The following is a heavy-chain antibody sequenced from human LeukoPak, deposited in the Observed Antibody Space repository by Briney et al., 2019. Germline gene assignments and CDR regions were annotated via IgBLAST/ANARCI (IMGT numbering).Heavy chain of an antibody. Sequence: SETLSLTCTVSGGSIGSFYWSWIRQPPEKGLEWIGYIYNSGSNNYNPSLKSRVTISVDTSKNQFSLKLSSVTAADTAVYYCARDPNAYYDFWSGYSNWYFDLWGRGTLVTVSS. V-gene: IGHV4-59*12. CDR3: ARDPNAYYDFWSGYSNWYFDL. J-gene: IGHJ2*01. CDR1: GGSIGSFY. D-gene: IGHD3-3*01. CDR2: IYNSGSN.